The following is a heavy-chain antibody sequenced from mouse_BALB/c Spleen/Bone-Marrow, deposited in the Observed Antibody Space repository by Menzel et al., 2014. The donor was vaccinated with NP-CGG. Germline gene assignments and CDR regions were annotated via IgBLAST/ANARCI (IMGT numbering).Heavy chain of an antibody. CDR1: GYTFTSYW. Sequence: QVHVKQSGAELVRPGASVKVSCKASGYTFTSYWINWMKQRPGQGLEWIGNIYPSDSYTNYNQNFKDKATLTVDKSSSTAYMQLSSPTSEDSAVYYCTRQYGNYYAMDYWGQGTSVTVSS. J-gene: IGHJ4*01. CDR3: TRQYGNYYAMDY. V-gene: IGHV1-69*02. D-gene: IGHD2-10*02. CDR2: IYPSDSYT.